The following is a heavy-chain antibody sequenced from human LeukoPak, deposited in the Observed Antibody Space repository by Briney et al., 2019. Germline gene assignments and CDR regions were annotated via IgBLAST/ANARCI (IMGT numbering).Heavy chain of an antibody. CDR2: INHSGST. V-gene: IGHV4-39*07. CDR3: ARGNQVPGYMDV. Sequence: PSETLSLTCTVSGGSITSSSYYWSWIRQPPGKGLEWIGEINHSGSTNYNPSLKSRVTMSVDTSKNQFSLRLNSVTAADTAVYYCARGNQVPGYMDVWGKGTTVTISS. CDR1: GGSITSSSYY. D-gene: IGHD2-2*01. J-gene: IGHJ6*03.